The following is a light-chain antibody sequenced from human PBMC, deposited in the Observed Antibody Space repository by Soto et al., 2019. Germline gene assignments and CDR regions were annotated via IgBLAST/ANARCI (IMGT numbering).Light chain of an antibody. J-gene: IGLJ1*01. CDR3: LSYAGSYNFV. Sequence: QSALTQPRSVSGSPGQSITISCTGSSSDVGSYNYVSWYQQHPGQAPKFMIYDVNKRPSGVSHRFSGSKSGNTASLTISALQADDEADYYCLSYAGSYNFVFGSGTKLTVL. V-gene: IGLV2-11*01. CDR1: SSDVGSYNY. CDR2: DVN.